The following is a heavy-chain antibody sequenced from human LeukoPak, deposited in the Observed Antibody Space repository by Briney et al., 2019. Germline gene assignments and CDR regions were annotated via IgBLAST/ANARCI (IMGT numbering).Heavy chain of an antibody. CDR2: ISGSGGST. V-gene: IGHV3-23*01. J-gene: IGHJ4*02. CDR3: AKDSDYLSVSFDY. D-gene: IGHD2/OR15-2a*01. CDR1: GFTFSSYA. Sequence: GGSLRLSCAASGFTFSSYAMSWVRQAPGKGLEWVSAISGSGGSTYYADSVKGRFTISRDNSKNTLHLQMNSLRAEDTAVYYCAKDSDYLSVSFDYWGQGTLVTVSS.